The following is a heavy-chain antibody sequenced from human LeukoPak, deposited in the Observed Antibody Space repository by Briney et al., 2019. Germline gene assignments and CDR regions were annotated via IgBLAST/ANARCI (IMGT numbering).Heavy chain of an antibody. Sequence: GGSLRLSCAASGSTFSGHGMPWVRQAPGKGLEWVAVIWYDGTKKYYADSVKGRFTISRDNSKNTLYLQMNSVRAEDTAVYYCARDLAIXGNDYGMDXWGQGTTVTXSS. CDR2: IWYDGTKK. V-gene: IGHV3-33*01. J-gene: IGHJ6*02. CDR1: GSTFSGHG. CDR3: ARDLAIXGNDYGMDX. D-gene: IGHD3-3*01.